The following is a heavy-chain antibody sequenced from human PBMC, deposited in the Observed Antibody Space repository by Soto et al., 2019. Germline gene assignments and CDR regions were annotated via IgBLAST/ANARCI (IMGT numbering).Heavy chain of an antibody. D-gene: IGHD4-17*01. CDR3: ARTLYGDNGDY. CDR1: GYTFTSYD. Sequence: QVQLVQSGAEVKKPGASVKVSCKASGYTFTSYDINWERQATGQGLERMGWMNPNSGNTGYAQKFQGGVTVTRNTSISTAYMELHSLRSEDTAVYYCARTLYGDNGDYWGQGAIVPLSS. V-gene: IGHV1-8*01. J-gene: IGHJ4*02. CDR2: MNPNSGNT.